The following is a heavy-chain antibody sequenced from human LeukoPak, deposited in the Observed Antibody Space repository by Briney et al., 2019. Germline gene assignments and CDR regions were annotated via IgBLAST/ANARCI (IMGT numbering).Heavy chain of an antibody. Sequence: ASVKVSYTPSGHTVTTYDMHGLRQSPRHGLGGMGIINPSGGSTSYAHKFQGRVTITRDTSTGPVYMGLCSLRSEDTGVYYCATDPNLATRPGPWFDHWGQGTLVTVAS. J-gene: IGHJ5*02. V-gene: IGHV1-46*01. D-gene: IGHD6-6*01. CDR3: ATDPNLATRPGPWFDH. CDR2: INPSGGST. CDR1: GHTVTTYD.